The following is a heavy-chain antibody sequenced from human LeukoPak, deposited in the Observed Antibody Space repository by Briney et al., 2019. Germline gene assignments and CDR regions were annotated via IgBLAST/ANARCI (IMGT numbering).Heavy chain of an antibody. Sequence: TGGSLRLSCAASGFTFSSYSVNWVRQAPGKGLEWVAVISYGGSNKYYADSVKGRFTISRDNSKNTLYLQMNSLRAEDTAVYYCARDHQPIAVAGLFDYWGQGTLVTVSS. J-gene: IGHJ4*02. CDR1: GFTFSSYS. CDR3: ARDHQPIAVAGLFDY. V-gene: IGHV3-30*03. CDR2: ISYGGSNK. D-gene: IGHD6-19*01.